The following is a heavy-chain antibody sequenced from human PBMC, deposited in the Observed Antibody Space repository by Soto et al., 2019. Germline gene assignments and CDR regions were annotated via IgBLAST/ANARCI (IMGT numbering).Heavy chain of an antibody. CDR2: IYYSGST. CDR1: GGSISSYY. J-gene: IGHJ5*02. V-gene: IGHV4-59*12. CDR3: ARDDYDSSGYHNWFDP. D-gene: IGHD3-22*01. Sequence: QVQLQESGPGLVKPSETLSLTCTVSGGSISSYYWSWIRQPPGKGLEWIGYIYYSGSTNYTPSLKGRITIAVDTSKHPFSLKLSSVTAAATAVYYCARDDYDSSGYHNWFDPWGQGTLVTVSS.